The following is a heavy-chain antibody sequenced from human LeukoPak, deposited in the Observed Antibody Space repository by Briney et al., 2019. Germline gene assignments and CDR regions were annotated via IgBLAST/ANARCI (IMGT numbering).Heavy chain of an antibody. CDR2: IYYSGST. CDR3: ARLSRYCSSTTCSYFDY. Sequence: SSETLSLTCTVSGGSISSYYGSWIRQPPGKGLEWIGYIYYSGSTNYNPSLKSRVTISVDTSKRQFSLRVTSVTAADTAVYYCARLSRYCSSTTCSYFDYWGQGTLVTVSS. V-gene: IGHV4-59*08. CDR1: GGSISSYY. J-gene: IGHJ4*02. D-gene: IGHD2-2*01.